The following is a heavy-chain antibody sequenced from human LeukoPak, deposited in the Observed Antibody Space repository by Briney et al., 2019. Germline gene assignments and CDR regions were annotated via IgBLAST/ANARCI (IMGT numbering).Heavy chain of an antibody. D-gene: IGHD6-13*01. CDR1: GFTFSSYG. CDR2: IWYDGSNK. J-gene: IGHJ4*02. CDR3: AKDLSSSWYGLDY. V-gene: IGHV3-33*06. Sequence: PGESLKISCEASGFTFSSYGMHWVRQAPGKGLEWVAVIWYDGSNKYYADSVKGRFTISRDNSKNTLYLQMNSLRAEDTAVYYCAKDLSSSWYGLDYWGQGTLVTVSS.